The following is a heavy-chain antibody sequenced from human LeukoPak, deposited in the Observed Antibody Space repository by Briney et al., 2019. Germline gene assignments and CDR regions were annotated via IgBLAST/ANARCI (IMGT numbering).Heavy chain of an antibody. V-gene: IGHV1-18*01. J-gene: IGHJ4*02. D-gene: IGHD5-24*01. CDR1: GYTFPSYA. Sequence: GASVKVSCKASGYTFPSYAISWVRQAPGQGLEWMGWISTYNGKTNYAQKLQGRVTMTTDTSTSTAYMELRSLRSDDTAVYYCARDEWTVRDGYQGVGYWGQGTLVTVSS. CDR2: ISTYNGKT. CDR3: ARDEWTVRDGYQGVGY.